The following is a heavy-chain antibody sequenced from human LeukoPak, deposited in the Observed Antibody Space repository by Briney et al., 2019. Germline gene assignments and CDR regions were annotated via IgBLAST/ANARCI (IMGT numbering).Heavy chain of an antibody. CDR3: AKDAGGAMAPYDSSGYYDY. J-gene: IGHJ4*02. CDR2: ISDSGGIT. D-gene: IGHD3-22*01. CDR1: GFAFSSQA. V-gene: IGHV3-23*01. Sequence: GGSLRLSCAASGFAFSSQAMGWVRQAPGKGLEWVSVISDSGGITYYADSVKGRFTISRDNSKNSLYLQMNSLRTEDTALYYCAKDAGGAMAPYDSSGYYDYWGQGTLVTVSS.